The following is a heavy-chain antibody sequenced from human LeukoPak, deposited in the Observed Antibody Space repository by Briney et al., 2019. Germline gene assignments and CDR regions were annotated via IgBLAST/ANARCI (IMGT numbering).Heavy chain of an antibody. CDR3: ARQRSQQLFDFFDF. D-gene: IGHD3-10*01. J-gene: IGHJ4*02. Sequence: SETLSLTCGVYGGSFSGHYWSWIRQPPGKGLEWIGEIIHSGRINYNPSLKSRVTISIDTSKNQFSLRLSSVTAADTAVYYCARQRSQQLFDFFDFWGQGILVTVSS. CDR1: GGSFSGHY. V-gene: IGHV4-34*12. CDR2: IIHSGRI.